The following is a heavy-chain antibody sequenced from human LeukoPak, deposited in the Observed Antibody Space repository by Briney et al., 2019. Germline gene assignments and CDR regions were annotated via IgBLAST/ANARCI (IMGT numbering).Heavy chain of an antibody. J-gene: IGHJ6*02. CDR1: GGSISHYY. CDR2: IYYSGTS. CDR3: AREDPQTTVPEGMDV. D-gene: IGHD4-17*01. V-gene: IGHV4-59*01. Sequence: SETLSLTCTVSGGSISHYYWSWIRQSPGKGLEWIGYIYYSGTSNYNPSLKSRVAISVDTSRNQFSLQLRSVTAADTAVYYCAREDPQTTVPEGMDVWGQGTTVIVSS.